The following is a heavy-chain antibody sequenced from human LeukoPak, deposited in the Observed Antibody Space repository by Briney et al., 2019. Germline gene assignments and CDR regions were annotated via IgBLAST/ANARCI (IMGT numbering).Heavy chain of an antibody. D-gene: IGHD5-18*01. CDR2: ISYDGSNK. CDR1: GFTFSSYA. J-gene: IGHJ4*02. V-gene: IGHV3-30*04. CDR3: ARDTAMVPDY. Sequence: GGSLRLSCAASGFTFSSYAMHWVREAPGKGLEWGAVISYDGSNKYYADSVKGRFTISRDNTKDTLYLQMNSRRAEDTAVYYCARDTAMVPDYWGQGTLVTVSS.